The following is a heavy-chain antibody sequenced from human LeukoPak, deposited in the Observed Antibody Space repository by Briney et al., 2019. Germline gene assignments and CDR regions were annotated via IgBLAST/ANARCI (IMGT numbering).Heavy chain of an antibody. CDR3: AKGGAAALYYFDF. Sequence: PSETLSLTCTVSGFSISSGFYWGWIRQPPGKGLEWIGSIYHIGSTYYNPSLKSRVTISVDTSKNQFSLKLSSVTAADTAVYFCAKGGAAALYYFDFWGQGTLVTVSS. J-gene: IGHJ4*02. CDR1: GFSISSGFY. V-gene: IGHV4-38-2*02. CDR2: IYHIGST. D-gene: IGHD6-13*01.